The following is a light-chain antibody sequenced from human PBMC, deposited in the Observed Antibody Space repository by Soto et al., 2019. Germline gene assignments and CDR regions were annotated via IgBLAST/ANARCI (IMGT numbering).Light chain of an antibody. CDR1: SSDVGGYSY. J-gene: IGLJ1*01. CDR2: EVT. CDR3: SSYAGSNHYV. V-gene: IGLV2-8*01. Sequence: QSALTQPPSASGSPGQSVTISCTGTSSDVGGYSYVSWYQQYPGKAPKLIIYEVTKRPSGVPDRFSGSMSGNTASLTVSGLQDEDEADYYCSSYAGSNHYVFGTGTKLTVL.